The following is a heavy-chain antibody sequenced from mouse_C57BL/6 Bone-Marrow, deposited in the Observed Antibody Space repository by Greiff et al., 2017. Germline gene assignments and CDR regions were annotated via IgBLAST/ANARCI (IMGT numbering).Heavy chain of an antibody. D-gene: IGHD2-1*01. Sequence: EVQVVESGGGLVQPGGSMKLSCAASGFTFSDAWMDWVRQSPEKGLEWVAEIRNKANNHATYYAESVKGRFTISRDDSKSSVYLQMNSLRAEDTGIYYCTRRGNYDARDYWGQGTSVTVSS. CDR2: IRNKANNHAT. CDR1: GFTFSDAW. CDR3: TRRGNYDARDY. J-gene: IGHJ4*01. V-gene: IGHV6-6*01.